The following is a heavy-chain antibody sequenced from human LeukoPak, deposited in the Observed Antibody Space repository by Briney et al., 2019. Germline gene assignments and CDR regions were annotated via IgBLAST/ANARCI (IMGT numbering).Heavy chain of an antibody. V-gene: IGHV3-30-3*01. D-gene: IGHD2/OR15-2a*01. CDR1: GFIFNDYP. CDR2: ISEDGINK. Sequence: GGSLRLSCTASGFIFNDYPMHWVRQAPGKGLEWVAVISEDGINKFYADSVKGRFTISRDNSKNTLYVQMNSLRREDSAVHYCARDAPFHDYWGQGTLVTVSS. J-gene: IGHJ4*02. CDR3: ARDAPFHDY.